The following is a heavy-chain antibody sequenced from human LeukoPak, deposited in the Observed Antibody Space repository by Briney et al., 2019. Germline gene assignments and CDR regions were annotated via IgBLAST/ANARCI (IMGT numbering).Heavy chain of an antibody. CDR2: ISAYSGNT. V-gene: IGHV1-18*01. Sequence: ASVKVSCKASGYTFTSYGISWVRQAPGQGLEWMGWISAYSGNTNYAQKLQGRVTMTTDTSTSTAYMELRSLRSDDTAVYYCAREEVVATLFGWERLGRGYYFDYWGQGTLVTVSS. CDR3: AREEVVATLFGWERLGRGYYFDY. J-gene: IGHJ4*02. CDR1: GYTFTSYG. D-gene: IGHD5-12*01.